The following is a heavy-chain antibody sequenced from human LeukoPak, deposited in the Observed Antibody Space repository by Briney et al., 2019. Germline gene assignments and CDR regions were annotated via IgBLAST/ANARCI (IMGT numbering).Heavy chain of an antibody. V-gene: IGHV3-21*01. CDR2: ISSSSSYI. Sequence: GGSLRLSCAASGFTISSYSMNWVRQAPGKGLEWVSSISSSSSYIYYADSVKGRFTISRDNAKNSLYLQMNNLRAEDTAVYYCARDRSGSGGWSYFDYWGQGTLVTVSS. CDR1: GFTISSYS. D-gene: IGHD6-19*01. J-gene: IGHJ4*02. CDR3: ARDRSGSGGWSYFDY.